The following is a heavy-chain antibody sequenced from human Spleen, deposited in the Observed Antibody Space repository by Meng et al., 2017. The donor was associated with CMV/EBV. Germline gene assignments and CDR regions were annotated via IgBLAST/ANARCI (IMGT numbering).Heavy chain of an antibody. CDR1: GFTFNRCG. CDR3: SKDAGGEIMWGD. D-gene: IGHD7-27*01. V-gene: IGHV3-23*01. J-gene: IGHJ4*02. CDR2: LNDDGSNT. Sequence: GESLKISCAASGFTFNRCGMAWVRQAPGKGLEWVSTLNDDGSNTHYADSVEGRFTISRDNSKNTLYLEMNSLRVEDTAEYFCSKDAGGEIMWGDWSQGTLVTVSS.